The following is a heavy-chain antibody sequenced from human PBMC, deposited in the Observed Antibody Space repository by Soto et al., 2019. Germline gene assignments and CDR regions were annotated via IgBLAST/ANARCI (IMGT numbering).Heavy chain of an antibody. Sequence: SETLSLTCTVSGGSISSSSYYWGWIRQPPGKGLEWIGNIYYNGITYYNPSLKSRVTISVDTSKKQFSLKLSSVTAADTAVYYCARLDEEYCSCSRCYPRRYFDYWGQGTLVTAPQ. CDR3: ARLDEEYCSCSRCYPRRYFDY. V-gene: IGHV4-39*01. CDR1: GGSISSSSYY. CDR2: IYYNGIT. J-gene: IGHJ4*02. D-gene: IGHD2-15*01.